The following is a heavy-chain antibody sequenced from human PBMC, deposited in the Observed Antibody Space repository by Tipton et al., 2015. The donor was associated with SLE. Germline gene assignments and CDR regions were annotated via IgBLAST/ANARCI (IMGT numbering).Heavy chain of an antibody. J-gene: IGHJ2*01. CDR2: IYYSGST. CDR3: ARHVAWDSSSWYFDL. D-gene: IGHD3-22*01. Sequence: TLSLTCTVSGGSISSSSYYWGWIRQPPGKGLEWIGSIYYSGSTYYNPSLKSRVTISVDTSKNQFSLKLSSVTAAGTAVYYCARHVAWDSSSWYFDLWGRGTLVTVSS. V-gene: IGHV4-39*01. CDR1: GGSISSSSYY.